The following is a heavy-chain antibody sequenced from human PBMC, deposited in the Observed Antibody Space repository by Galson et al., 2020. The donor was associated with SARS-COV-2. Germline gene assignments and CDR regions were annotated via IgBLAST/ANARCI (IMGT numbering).Heavy chain of an antibody. V-gene: IGHV3-30*18. J-gene: IGHJ4*02. CDR2: ISYDGSNK. Sequence: LRLSCAASGFTFSSYGMHWVRQAPGKGLEWVAVISYDGSNKYYADSVKGRFTISRDNSKNTLYLQMNSLRAEDTAVYYCAKGSWGYSYGLYYFDYWGQGTLVTVSS. CDR3: AKGSWGYSYGLYYFDY. CDR1: GFTFSSYG. D-gene: IGHD5-18*01.